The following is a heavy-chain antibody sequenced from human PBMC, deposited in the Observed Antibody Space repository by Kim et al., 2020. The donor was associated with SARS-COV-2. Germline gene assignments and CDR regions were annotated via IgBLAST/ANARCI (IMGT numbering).Heavy chain of an antibody. CDR1: GYRFTEYG. J-gene: IGHJ4*02. Sequence: ASVKVSCKTSGYRFTEYGITWVRQAPGQGLEWMGWASPHNGYSKVVQKFEGRVTMTTDTSTTTGYLELRSLISDDTAVYYCASGPYHGSGQLPAPDYWGQGTLVTVSS. D-gene: IGHD3-10*01. CDR3: ASGPYHGSGQLPAPDY. CDR2: ASPHNGYS. V-gene: IGHV1-18*01.